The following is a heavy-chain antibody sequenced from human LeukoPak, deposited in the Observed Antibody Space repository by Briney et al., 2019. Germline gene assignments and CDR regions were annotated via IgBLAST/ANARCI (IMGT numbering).Heavy chain of an antibody. CDR2: INHSGST. Sequence: SETLSLTCAVYGGSFRGYYWSWIRQPPGKGLEWIGEINHSGSTNYNPSLKSRVTISVDTSKNQFSLKLSSVTAADTAVYYCARRYCSSTSCPTSFDYWGQGTLVTVSS. J-gene: IGHJ4*02. CDR1: GGSFRGYY. V-gene: IGHV4-34*01. CDR3: ARRYCSSTSCPTSFDY. D-gene: IGHD2-2*01.